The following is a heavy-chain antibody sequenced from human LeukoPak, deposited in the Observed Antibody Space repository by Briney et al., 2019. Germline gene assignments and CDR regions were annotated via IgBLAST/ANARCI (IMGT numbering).Heavy chain of an antibody. J-gene: IGHJ4*02. CDR3: AKKGATTGDFDY. Sequence: PGGSLRLSCAASGFTFSNFLMTWVRQAPGKGPEWDSAISGSGGDTYYADSVKGRFTISRDNSKNTLYLQTNSLRAEDTAVYYCAKKGATTGDFDYWGQGTLVTVSS. CDR2: ISGSGGDT. CDR1: GFTFSNFL. V-gene: IGHV3-23*01. D-gene: IGHD1-26*01.